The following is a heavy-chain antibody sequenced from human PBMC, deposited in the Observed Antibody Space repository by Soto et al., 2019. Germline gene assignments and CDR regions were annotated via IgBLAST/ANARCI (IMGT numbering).Heavy chain of an antibody. CDR1: GVSISSGGYY. CDR3: ASLGIVGATDPDY. J-gene: IGHJ4*02. CDR2: IYYSGST. Sequence: SETLSLTCTVSGVSISSGGYYWSWIRQHPGKGLEWIGYIYYSGSTYYNPSLKSRVTISVDTSKNQFSLKLSSVTAADTAVYYCASLGIVGATDPDYWGQGTLVTVSS. V-gene: IGHV4-31*03. D-gene: IGHD1-26*01.